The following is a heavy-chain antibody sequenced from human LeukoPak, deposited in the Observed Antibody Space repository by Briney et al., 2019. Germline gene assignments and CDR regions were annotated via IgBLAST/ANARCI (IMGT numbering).Heavy chain of an antibody. CDR1: GFTVSSNY. Sequence: GGSLRLSCAASGFTVSSNYMSWVRQAPGKGLVWVSRISDVGSHTFYADSVKGRFTISRDNSKNTLYLQMNSLRAEDTAVYYCAKENYYGSGRMGYFQHWGQGTLVTVSS. V-gene: IGHV3-23*01. D-gene: IGHD3-10*01. CDR2: ISDVGSHT. CDR3: AKENYYGSGRMGYFQH. J-gene: IGHJ1*01.